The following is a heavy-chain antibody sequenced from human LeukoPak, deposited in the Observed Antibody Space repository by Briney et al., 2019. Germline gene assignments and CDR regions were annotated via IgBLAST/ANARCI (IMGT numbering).Heavy chain of an antibody. Sequence: GGSLRLSCAASGFTFSSYAMHWVRQAPGKGPEYVSAISSNGGSTYYANSVKGRFTISRDNSKNTLYLQMGSLRAEDMAVYYCARAVISGWYYFDYWGQGTLVTVSS. CDR3: ARAVISGWYYFDY. D-gene: IGHD6-19*01. CDR1: GFTFSSYA. V-gene: IGHV3-64*01. CDR2: ISSNGGST. J-gene: IGHJ4*02.